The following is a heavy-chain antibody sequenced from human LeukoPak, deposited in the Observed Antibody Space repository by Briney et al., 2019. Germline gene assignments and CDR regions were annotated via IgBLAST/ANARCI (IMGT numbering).Heavy chain of an antibody. D-gene: IGHD4-17*01. CDR1: GGSISSGGYS. CDR2: IYHSGST. Sequence: SETLSLTCAVSGGSISSGGYSWSWIRQPPGKGLEWIGYIYHSGSTYYNPSLKSRVTISVDRSKNQFSLKLSSVTAADTAVYYCAREDGDYWFDPWGQGTLVTVSS. V-gene: IGHV4-30-2*01. J-gene: IGHJ5*02. CDR3: AREDGDYWFDP.